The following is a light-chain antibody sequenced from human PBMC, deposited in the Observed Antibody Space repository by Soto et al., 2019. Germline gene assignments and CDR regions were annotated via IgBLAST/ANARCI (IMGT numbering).Light chain of an antibody. CDR2: EGS. J-gene: IGLJ2*01. Sequence: QSVLTQPSSVSGSPGQSITISCTGTSSDVGSYNLVSWYQQHPGKAPKLMIYEGSKRPSGVSNRFSGSKSGNTASLTISGLQAEDEADYYCCSYAGSSTFVVFGGGTQ. CDR1: SSDVGSYNL. CDR3: CSYAGSSTFVV. V-gene: IGLV2-23*03.